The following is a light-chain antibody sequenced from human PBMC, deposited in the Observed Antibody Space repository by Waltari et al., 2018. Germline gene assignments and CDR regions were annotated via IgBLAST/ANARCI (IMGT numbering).Light chain of an antibody. CDR1: NTDIGAYNR. Sequence: QSALTQPPSVSGSPGQSVTFSCTGTNTDIGAYNRFSWYQPPPGTAPRLIISNVDHRPSGVPDRFSGSKSDTTASLTISGLQPEDEADYYCASYTSVDSYVFGSGTKVTVL. V-gene: IGLV2-18*02. CDR3: ASYTSVDSYV. CDR2: NVD. J-gene: IGLJ1*01.